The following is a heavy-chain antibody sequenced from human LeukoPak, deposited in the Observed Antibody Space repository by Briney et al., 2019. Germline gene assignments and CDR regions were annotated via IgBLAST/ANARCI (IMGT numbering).Heavy chain of an antibody. Sequence: LSLTCAVYGGSFSGYYWSWVRPAPGKGLEWVSYISSSGSTIYYADSVKGRFIISRDNAKNSLYLQMNSLRAEDTAVYYCARDPVCDYWGQGTLVTVSS. CDR2: ISSSGSTI. J-gene: IGHJ4*02. CDR3: ARDPVCDY. V-gene: IGHV3-11*04. CDR1: GGSFSGYY.